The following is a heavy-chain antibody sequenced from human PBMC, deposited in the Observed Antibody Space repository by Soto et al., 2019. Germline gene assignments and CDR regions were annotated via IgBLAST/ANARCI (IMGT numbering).Heavy chain of an antibody. J-gene: IGHJ4*02. Sequence: EVQLLESGGGLVQPGGSLRLSCAASGFTFSSYAMSWVRQAPGKGLEWVSAISGSGGSTYYADSVKGRFTISRDNSKNTLYLQMNSLRAEDTAVYYCAKDPGYCSGGSCSTLPYWGQGTLVTVSS. CDR3: AKDPGYCSGGSCSTLPY. CDR2: ISGSGGST. V-gene: IGHV3-23*01. CDR1: GFTFSSYA. D-gene: IGHD2-15*01.